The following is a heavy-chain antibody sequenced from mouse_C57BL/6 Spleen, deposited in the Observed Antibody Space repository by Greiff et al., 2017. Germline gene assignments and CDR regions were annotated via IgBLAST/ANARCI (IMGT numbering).Heavy chain of an antibody. D-gene: IGHD2-4*01. CDR2: GQGLGWIG. CDR3: SEDSAVDYCACFYDDYGFDY. Sequence: QVQLQQSGPELARPWASVKISCPAFYTFSRRVHFAIRDTTYWMQWVKQRPGQGLGWIGAISPGNGDPSYNQKFKGKATWTADKSSSTAYMQLSSLTSEDSAVDYCACFYDDYGFDYWGQGTTRTGSS. V-gene: IGHV1-87*01. CDR1: YTFSRRVH. J-gene: IGHJ2*01.